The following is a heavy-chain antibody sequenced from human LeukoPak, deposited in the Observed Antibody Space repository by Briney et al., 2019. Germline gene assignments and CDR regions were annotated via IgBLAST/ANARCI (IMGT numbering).Heavy chain of an antibody. CDR1: GYTLTELS. J-gene: IGHJ5*02. Sequence: ASVKVSCKVSGYTLTELSMHWGRQAPGKGLEWRGGFDPEDGETIYAQKLQRRVTMTEDTSTDTAYMELSSLRSEDTAVYYCAPAPPYYYASGSYSPWGQGTLVTVSS. V-gene: IGHV1-24*01. CDR2: FDPEDGET. CDR3: APAPPYYYASGSYSP. D-gene: IGHD3-10*01.